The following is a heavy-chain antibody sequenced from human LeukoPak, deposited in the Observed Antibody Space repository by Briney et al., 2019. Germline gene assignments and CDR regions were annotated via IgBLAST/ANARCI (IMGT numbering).Heavy chain of an antibody. CDR3: ARDTRVVVVTAIIAYGMDV. V-gene: IGHV4-34*01. Sequence: SETLSLTCAVYGGSFSGYYWSWIRQPPGKGLEWIGEINHSGSTNYNLSLKSRVTISVDTSKNQFSLKLSSVTAADTAVYYCARDTRVVVVTAIIAYGMDVWGQGTMVTVSS. CDR1: GGSFSGYY. CDR2: INHSGST. J-gene: IGHJ6*02. D-gene: IGHD2-21*02.